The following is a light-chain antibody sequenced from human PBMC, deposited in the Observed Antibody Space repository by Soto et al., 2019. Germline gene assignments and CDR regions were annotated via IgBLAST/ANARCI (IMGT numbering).Light chain of an antibody. V-gene: IGKV1-5*03. CDR1: QSVSSW. CDR2: KAS. CDR3: QQYNIYPLT. J-gene: IGKJ4*01. Sequence: DIQMTQSPSTLSASVGDRITITCRASQSVSSWLAWYQQKPGKAPKLLIYKASTLESGVPSRFSGSGSETDLTLTISSLQPDDFATYFCQQYNIYPLTFGGGTKVEVK.